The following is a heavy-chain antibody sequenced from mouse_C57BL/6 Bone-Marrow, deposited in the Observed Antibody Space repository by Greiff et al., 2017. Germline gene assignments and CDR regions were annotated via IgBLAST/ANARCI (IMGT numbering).Heavy chain of an antibody. CDR2: IDPEDGDT. D-gene: IGHD1-1*01. CDR1: GFNIKDYY. Sequence: EVQLQQSGAALVRPGASFKLFCTASGFNIKDYYMHWVKQRPDQGLEWIGRIDPEDGDTEYAPKFQGKATMTADTSSNTAYLQLSSLTSEDTAVYYCALVLQSWFAYWGQGTLVTVSA. CDR3: ALVLQSWFAY. V-gene: IGHV14-1*01. J-gene: IGHJ3*01.